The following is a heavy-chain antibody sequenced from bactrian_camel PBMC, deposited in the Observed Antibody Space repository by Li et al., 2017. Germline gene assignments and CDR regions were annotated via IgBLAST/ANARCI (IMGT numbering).Heavy chain of an antibody. CDR3: AADKYNLGLARSYTY. D-gene: IGHD5*01. V-gene: IGHV3S53*01. CDR1: GDTASTYC. Sequence: HVQLVESGGGSVQAGGSLRLSCVVSGDTASTYCMGWFRQAPGQLREGVAFIDTPGGTNYAYSVAGRFTISKDNAKSTLYLQMNSLKPEDTAMYYCAADKYNLGLARSYTYWGQGTQVTVS. CDR2: IDTPGGT. J-gene: IGHJ4*01.